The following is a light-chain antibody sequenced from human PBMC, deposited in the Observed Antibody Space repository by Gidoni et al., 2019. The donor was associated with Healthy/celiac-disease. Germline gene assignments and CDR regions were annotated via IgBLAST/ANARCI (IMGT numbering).Light chain of an antibody. Sequence: EIVMTQSTATLSVSPGERATLSCRASQSVSSNLAWYQQKPGQAPRLLIYGASTRATGIPARFSGSGSGTEFTLTISSLQSEDFAVYYCQQYNNWPLTFGGXTKVEIK. CDR2: GAS. J-gene: IGKJ4*01. CDR3: QQYNNWPLT. V-gene: IGKV3-15*01. CDR1: QSVSSN.